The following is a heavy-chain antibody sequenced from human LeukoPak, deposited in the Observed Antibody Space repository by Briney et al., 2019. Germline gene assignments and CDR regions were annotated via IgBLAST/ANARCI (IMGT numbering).Heavy chain of an antibody. J-gene: IGHJ4*01. CDR2: IRDDGGNK. CDR3: AKDWGARGCCGDFFDY. Sequence: GGSLRLSCAASGFMYSEYGMHWVRQAPGKGLEWVAFIRDDGGNKYYADSVKGRFTISRDNSKNTVSLQMNSLRAEDTAVYYCAKDWGARGCCGDFFDYXXXGSLVTVSS. D-gene: IGHD6-19*01. V-gene: IGHV3-30*02. CDR1: GFMYSEYG.